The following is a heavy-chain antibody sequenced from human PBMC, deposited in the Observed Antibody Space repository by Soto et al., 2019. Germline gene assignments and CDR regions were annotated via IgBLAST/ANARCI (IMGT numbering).Heavy chain of an antibody. J-gene: IGHJ4*02. D-gene: IGHD5-18*01. Sequence: QVQLHESGPGLVKPSETLSLTCTVSGGSVSGGSYYWSWIRQPPGKGLEWIAYIYYTGSTNSNPSLTGRCTLSLATSQNQFARKLSSVTAADTAVYYCARGNTALASFDFWGQGPLVTVSS. V-gene: IGHV4-61*01. CDR1: GGSVSGGSYY. CDR2: IYYTGST. CDR3: ARGNTALASFDF.